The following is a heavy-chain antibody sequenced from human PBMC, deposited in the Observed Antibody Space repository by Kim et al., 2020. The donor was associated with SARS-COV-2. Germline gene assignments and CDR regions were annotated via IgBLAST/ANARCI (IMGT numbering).Heavy chain of an antibody. D-gene: IGHD3-10*01. V-gene: IGHV3-21*01. CDR2: ISSSSSYI. J-gene: IGHJ4*02. CDR1: GFTFSSYS. Sequence: GGSLRLSCAASGFTFSSYSMNWVRQAPGKGLEWVSSISSSSSYIYYADSVKGRFTISRDNAKNSLYLQMNSLRAEDTAVYYCARESSVRGVIRHWGQGTLVTVSS. CDR3: ARESSVRGVIRH.